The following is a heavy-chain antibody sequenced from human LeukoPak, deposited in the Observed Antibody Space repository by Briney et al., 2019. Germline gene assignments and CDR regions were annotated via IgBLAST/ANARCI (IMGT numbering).Heavy chain of an antibody. J-gene: IGHJ5*02. D-gene: IGHD4-17*01. CDR2: INPNSGGT. CDR3: ARGSEDDYGDYWFDP. V-gene: IGHV1-2*06. Sequence: ASVKVSCKASGYTFTGYYMHWVRQVPGQGLEWMGRINPNSGGTNYAQKFQGRVTMTRDTSISTAYMELSRLRSDDTAVYYCARGSEDDYGDYWFDPWGQGTLVTVSS. CDR1: GYTFTGYY.